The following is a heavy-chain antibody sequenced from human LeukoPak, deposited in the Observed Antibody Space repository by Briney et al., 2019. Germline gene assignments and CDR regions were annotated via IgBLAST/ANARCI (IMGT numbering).Heavy chain of an antibody. CDR3: AKGLYSSSFFDY. CDR1: GFTFDDYA. Sequence: PGRSLRLSCAASGFTFDDYAMHWVRHAPGKGLEWVSGISWNSGSIGYADSVKGRFTISRDNAKNSPYLQMNSLRAEDTALYYCAKGLYSSSFFDYWGQGTLVTVSS. J-gene: IGHJ4*02. V-gene: IGHV3-9*01. D-gene: IGHD6-6*01. CDR2: ISWNSGSI.